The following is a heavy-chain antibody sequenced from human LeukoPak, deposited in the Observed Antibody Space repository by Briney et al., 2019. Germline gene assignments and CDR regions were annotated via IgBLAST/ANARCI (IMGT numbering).Heavy chain of an antibody. CDR3: ARDQAVAAYDAFDI. CDR1: GFTFSDYY. D-gene: IGHD6-19*01. J-gene: IGHJ3*02. V-gene: IGHV3-11*01. Sequence: PGGSLRLSCAASGFTFSDYYMSWIRQAPGKGLEWVSYISSSGSTTYYADSVKGRFTISRDNAKNSLYLQMNSLRAEDTAVYYCARDQAVAAYDAFDIWGQGTMVTVSS. CDR2: ISSSGSTT.